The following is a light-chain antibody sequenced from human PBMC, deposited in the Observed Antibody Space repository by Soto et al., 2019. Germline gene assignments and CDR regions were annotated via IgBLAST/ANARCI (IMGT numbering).Light chain of an antibody. CDR2: WAS. CDR1: QSVLYSSNNKNY. V-gene: IGKV4-1*01. CDR3: EQYYSTPRT. Sequence: DIVMTQSPDSLAVSLGERATINCKSSQSVLYSSNNKNYLAWYQQKPGQPPKLLIYWASTRDSGVPDRFSGSGFGRDFTLTLGSLQADDVAVYYCEQYYSTPRTFGQGTKVEIK. J-gene: IGKJ1*01.